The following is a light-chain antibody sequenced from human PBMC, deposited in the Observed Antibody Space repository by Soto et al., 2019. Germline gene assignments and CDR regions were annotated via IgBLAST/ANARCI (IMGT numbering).Light chain of an antibody. V-gene: IGLV2-8*01. CDR1: SSDIGASNF. CDR2: EVT. Sequence: QSVLTQPPSAPGSPGQSVTISFTGTSSDIGASNFVSWYQQHPGKAPKLVIYEVTKRPSGVPDRFSGSKFGNTASLTVSGLQTEDEADYYCSSFTGFSTVFGSGTKVTVL. J-gene: IGLJ1*01. CDR3: SSFTGFSTV.